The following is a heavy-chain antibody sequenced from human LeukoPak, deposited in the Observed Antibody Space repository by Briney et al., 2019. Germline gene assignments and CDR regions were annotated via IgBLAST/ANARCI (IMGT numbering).Heavy chain of an antibody. CDR3: ARDLVGYCSSTSCYTHNWFDP. Sequence: PGGSLRLSCAASGFTFSSHLMHWVRQAPGKGLVWVSRISSDGTYTNYADSVRGRFTISRDNAKNTLYLQMNSLRAEDTAVYYCARDLVGYCSSTSCYTHNWFDPWGQGTLVTVSS. CDR1: GFTFSSHL. J-gene: IGHJ5*02. D-gene: IGHD2-2*02. CDR2: ISSDGTYT. V-gene: IGHV3-74*01.